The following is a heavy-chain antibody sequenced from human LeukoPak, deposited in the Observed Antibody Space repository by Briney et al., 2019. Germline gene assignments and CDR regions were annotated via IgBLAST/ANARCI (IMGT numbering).Heavy chain of an antibody. CDR1: GFTFSSYG. D-gene: IGHD6-13*01. J-gene: IGHJ6*03. V-gene: IGHV3-30*03. Sequence: PGGSLRLSCAASGFTFSSYGMHWVRQAPGKGLEWVAVISSDGSNKYYGDSVKGRFTISRDNSKNTLYLQMNSLRAEDTAVYYCARDPNSSSWSMTDYYYYYMDVWGKGTTVTVSS. CDR2: ISSDGSNK. CDR3: ARDPNSSSWSMTDYYYYYMDV.